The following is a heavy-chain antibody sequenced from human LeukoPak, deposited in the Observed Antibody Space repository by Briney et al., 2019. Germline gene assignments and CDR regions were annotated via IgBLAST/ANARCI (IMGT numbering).Heavy chain of an antibody. CDR3: ARIGYCSRTSCHTGYYYGMDD. CDR1: GFTVSSNY. CDR2: IYSGGST. V-gene: IGHV3-53*01. Sequence: GGSLRLSCAASGFTVSSNYMSWVRQAPGKGLEWVSVIYSGGSTYYTDSVKGRFTISRDNSKNTLYLQMSSLRVEDTAVYYRARIGYCSRTSCHTGYYYGMDDWGQGTTVTVSS. D-gene: IGHD2-2*02. J-gene: IGHJ6*02.